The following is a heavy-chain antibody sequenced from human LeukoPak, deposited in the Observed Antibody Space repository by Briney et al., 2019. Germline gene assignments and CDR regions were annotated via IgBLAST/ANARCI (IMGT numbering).Heavy chain of an antibody. CDR2: ISSSSSYI. CDR3: ARDSPGYCSGGSCYGLDY. D-gene: IGHD2-15*01. Sequence: GGSLRLSCAASGFTFSSYSMNWVRQAPGKGLEWVSSISSSSSYIYYADSVKGRFTISRDNAKNSPYLQMNSLRAEDTAVYYCARDSPGYCSGGSCYGLDYWGQGTLVTVSS. CDR1: GFTFSSYS. J-gene: IGHJ4*02. V-gene: IGHV3-21*01.